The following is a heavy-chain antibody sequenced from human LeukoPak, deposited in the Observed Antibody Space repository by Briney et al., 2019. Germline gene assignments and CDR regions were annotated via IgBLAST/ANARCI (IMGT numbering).Heavy chain of an antibody. J-gene: IGHJ5*02. Sequence: GGSLRLSCAASGFTFCSYWMHWVRQPPGKGLVWVSRINSDGSGINYADSVEGRFTISRDNAKNTLYLHMNSLRVEDTGVYYCAREAGYYTSWFDPWGQGTLVTVSS. CDR2: INSDGSGI. CDR3: AREAGYYTSWFDP. V-gene: IGHV3-74*01. D-gene: IGHD2/OR15-2a*01. CDR1: GFTFCSYW.